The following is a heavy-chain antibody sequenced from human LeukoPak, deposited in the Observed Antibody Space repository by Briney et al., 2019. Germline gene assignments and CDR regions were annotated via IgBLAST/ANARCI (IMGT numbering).Heavy chain of an antibody. D-gene: IGHD2-2*01. CDR2: IKQDGSGK. J-gene: IGHJ5*02. CDR1: GFTFSSYA. Sequence: GGSLRLSCAASGFTFSSYAMSWVRQAPGKGLEWVANIKQDGSGKYYVDSVKGRFTISRDNAKNSLYLQMNSLRAEDTAVYYCARDDCSSISCYHNWFDPWGQGTLVTVSP. CDR3: ARDDCSSISCYHNWFDP. V-gene: IGHV3-7*01.